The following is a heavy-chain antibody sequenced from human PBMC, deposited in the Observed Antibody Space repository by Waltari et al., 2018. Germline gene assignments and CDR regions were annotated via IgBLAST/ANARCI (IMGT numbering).Heavy chain of an antibody. Sequence: EVQLVESGGGLVQPGGSLRLSCAASGFTFSSYEMNWVRQAPGKGLEWVSYISSSGSTKYYADSVKGRFTISRDNAKNSLYLQMNSLRAEDTAVYYCARGYSSSWYSPPIDYWGQGTLVTVSS. CDR1: GFTFSSYE. CDR2: ISSSGSTK. J-gene: IGHJ4*02. V-gene: IGHV3-48*03. CDR3: ARGYSSSWYSPPIDY. D-gene: IGHD6-13*01.